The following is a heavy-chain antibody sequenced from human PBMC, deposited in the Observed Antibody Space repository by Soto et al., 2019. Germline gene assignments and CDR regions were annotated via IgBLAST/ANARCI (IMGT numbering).Heavy chain of an antibody. CDR1: GFTFSSYG. CDR2: ISGSGGST. V-gene: IGHV3-23*04. D-gene: IGHD6-19*01. Sequence: VQLVESGGGVVQPGRSLRLSCAASGFTFSSYGMHWVRQAPGKGLEWVSLISGSGGSTYYADSVKGRFTISRDNSKNTLYLQMNSLRAEDTAVYYCAPKRRAVAGISYWGQGTLVTVSS. J-gene: IGHJ4*02. CDR3: APKRRAVAGISY.